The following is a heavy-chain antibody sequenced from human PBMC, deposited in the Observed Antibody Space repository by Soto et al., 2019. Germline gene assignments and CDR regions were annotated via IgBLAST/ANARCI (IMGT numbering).Heavy chain of an antibody. D-gene: IGHD2-15*01. V-gene: IGHV3-20*04. CDR1: GFTFDDYG. CDR2: INWNGGST. Sequence: EVQLVESGGGVVRPGGSLRLSCAASGFTFDDYGMSWVRQAPGKGLAWVSGINWNGGSTGYADSVKGRFTISRDNAKNSLYLQMNSLRAEDTALYYCARDLGVYCSGGSCYSGDYWGQGTLVTVSS. J-gene: IGHJ4*02. CDR3: ARDLGVYCSGGSCYSGDY.